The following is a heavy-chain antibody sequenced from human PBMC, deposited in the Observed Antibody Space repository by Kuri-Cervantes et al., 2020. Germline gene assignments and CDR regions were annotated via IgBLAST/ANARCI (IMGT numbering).Heavy chain of an antibody. V-gene: IGHV3-30*18. Sequence: GESLKISCAASGFTFSSHGMHWVRQAPGKGLEWIAVISNDGTNKYYVDSVKGRFTISRDNSKNTLYLQMNSLRAEDTAVYYCAKDQIGGLAYYFDYWGQGTLVTVSS. D-gene: IGHD3-10*01. CDR1: GFTFSSHG. CDR2: ISNDGTNK. J-gene: IGHJ4*02. CDR3: AKDQIGGLAYYFDY.